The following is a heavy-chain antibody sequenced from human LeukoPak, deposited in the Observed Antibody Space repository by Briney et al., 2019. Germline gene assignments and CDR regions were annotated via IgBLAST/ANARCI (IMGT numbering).Heavy chain of an antibody. J-gene: IGHJ3*02. V-gene: IGHV4-31*03. CDR2: IYYSGST. CDR3: ARGPRRGYSSSWSGVGVAFDI. CDR1: GGSISSGGYY. Sequence: PSETLSLTCTVSGGSISSGGYYWSWIRQHPGKGLEWIGYIYYSGSTYYNPSLKSRVTISVDTSKNQFSLKLSSVTAADTAVHYCARGPRRGYSSSWSGVGVAFDIWGQGTMVTVSS. D-gene: IGHD6-13*01.